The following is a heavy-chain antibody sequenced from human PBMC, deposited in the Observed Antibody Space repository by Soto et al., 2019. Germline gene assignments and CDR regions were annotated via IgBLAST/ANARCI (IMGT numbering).Heavy chain of an antibody. CDR3: ARDGAAGLGY. Sequence: QVQLQESGPGLVKPSETLSLTCTVSGGSISSYYWSWIRQPPGKGLEWIGYLYYSGSTTYNPSHKSRVTISVDTSKNQFSQKLSSVTAADTAVYYWARDGAAGLGYWGQGTLVTVSS. J-gene: IGHJ4*02. CDR2: LYYSGST. D-gene: IGHD6-13*01. CDR1: GGSISSYY. V-gene: IGHV4-59*01.